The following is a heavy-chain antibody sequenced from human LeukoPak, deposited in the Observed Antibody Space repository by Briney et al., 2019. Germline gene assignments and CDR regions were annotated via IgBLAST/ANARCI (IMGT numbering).Heavy chain of an antibody. V-gene: IGHV3-21*01. CDR3: ARVGGDYGDIYFDY. J-gene: IGHJ4*02. CDR1: GFTFSSYS. Sequence: GGSLRLSCAASGFTFSSYSMNWVRQAPGKGLEWVSSISSSSSYIYYADSVKGRFTISRDNAKNSLYLQMNSLRAEDTAVYYCARVGGDYGDIYFDYWGQGTLVTVSS. CDR2: ISSSSSYI. D-gene: IGHD4-17*01.